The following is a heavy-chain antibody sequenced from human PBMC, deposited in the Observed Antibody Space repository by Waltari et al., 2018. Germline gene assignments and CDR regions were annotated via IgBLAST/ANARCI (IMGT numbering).Heavy chain of an antibody. CDR2: IIPIFGTA. CDR3: ARGQTVVAAISYPFDY. V-gene: IGHV1-69*05. CDR1: GGTFSSYA. J-gene: IGHJ4*02. Sequence: VQLVQSGAEVKKPGSSVKVSCKASGGTFSSYAISWVRQDPGQGLGWMGGIIPIFGTANYAQKCQGRVTITTDESTSTAYMELSSLRSEDTAVYYCARGQTVVAAISYPFDYWGQGTLVTVSS. D-gene: IGHD2-15*01.